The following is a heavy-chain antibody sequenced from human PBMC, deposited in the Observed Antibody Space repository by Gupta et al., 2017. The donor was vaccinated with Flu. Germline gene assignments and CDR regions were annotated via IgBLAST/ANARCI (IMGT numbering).Heavy chain of an antibody. Sequence: EVQLLESGGGLVQPGGSLRLSCTASGFTFGSYAMTWVRQAPGKGLEWVASILGSGISRYYSDSVKGRSTLSRDNSKDTLFLQMNSLRAEDTAIYYCARDSFSSGYFDYWGQGTLVTVSP. J-gene: IGHJ4*02. D-gene: IGHD3-22*01. V-gene: IGHV3-23*01. CDR3: ARDSFSSGYFDY. CDR1: GFTFGSYA. CDR2: ILGSGISR.